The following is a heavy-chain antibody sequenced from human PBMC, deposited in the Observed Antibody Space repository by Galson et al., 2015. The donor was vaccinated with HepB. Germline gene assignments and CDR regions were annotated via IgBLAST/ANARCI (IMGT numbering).Heavy chain of an antibody. CDR2: TRNKANSYTT. CDR3: ARGGWNSGWPGVRGDAFDI. V-gene: IGHV3-72*01. D-gene: IGHD6-19*01. CDR1: GFTFSDHY. Sequence: SLRLSCAASGFTFSDHYMDWVRQAPGKGLEWVGRTRNKANSYTTEYAASVKGRFTISRDDSKNSLYLQMNSLKTEDTAVYYCARGGWNSGWPGVRGDAFDIWGQGTMVTVSS. J-gene: IGHJ3*02.